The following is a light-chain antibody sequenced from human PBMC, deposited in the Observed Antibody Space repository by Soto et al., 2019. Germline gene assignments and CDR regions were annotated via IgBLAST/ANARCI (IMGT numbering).Light chain of an antibody. CDR2: STN. J-gene: IGLJ3*02. Sequence: QSVLTQPPSASGTPGQRVTISCSGSSSNIGSNAVNWYQQVPRTAPKLLIYSTNQWPSGVPDRFSGSKSGTSASLAISGLQSEDEADYYCAAWDDSLNRPVFGGGTKLTVL. CDR3: AAWDDSLNRPV. CDR1: SSNIGSNA. V-gene: IGLV1-44*01.